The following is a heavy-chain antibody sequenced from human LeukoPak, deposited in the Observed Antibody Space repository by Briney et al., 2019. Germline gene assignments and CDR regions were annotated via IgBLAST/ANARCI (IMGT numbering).Heavy chain of an antibody. Sequence: GGSLRLSCAASGFIFSSYAMNWVRQAPGKGLEWISYISSDSGTIYYADSMKGRFTISRDNARNSLYLQMNSLRAEDTAVYYCAREAGRIVAYGMDVWGQGTTVTVSS. J-gene: IGHJ6*02. V-gene: IGHV3-48*01. D-gene: IGHD2-15*01. CDR2: ISSDSGTI. CDR3: AREAGRIVAYGMDV. CDR1: GFIFSSYA.